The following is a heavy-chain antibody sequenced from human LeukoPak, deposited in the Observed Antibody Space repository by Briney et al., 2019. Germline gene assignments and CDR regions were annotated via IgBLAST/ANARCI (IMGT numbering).Heavy chain of an antibody. CDR1: GFTFDDYA. V-gene: IGHV3-9*01. CDR3: ARAGITIFGVVTVSHAFDI. CDR2: ISWNSGSI. D-gene: IGHD3-3*01. Sequence: GGSLRLSCAASGFTFDDYAMHWVRQAPGKGLEWVSGISWNSGSIGYADSVKGRFTISRDNAKNSLYLQMNTLRAEDTALYYCARAGITIFGVVTVSHAFDIWGQGTMVTVSS. J-gene: IGHJ3*02.